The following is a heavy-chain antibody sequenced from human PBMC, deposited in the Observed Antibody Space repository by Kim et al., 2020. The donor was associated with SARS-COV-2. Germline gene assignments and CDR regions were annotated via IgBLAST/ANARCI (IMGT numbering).Heavy chain of an antibody. CDR3: ARGPAFWATVTPKGGYFQH. Sequence: SETLSLTCAVYGGSFSGYYWSWIRQPPGKGLEWIGEINHSGSTNYNPSLKSRVTISVDTSKNQSSLKLSSVTAADTAVYYCARGPAFWATVTPKGGYFQHWGQGTLVTVSS. J-gene: IGHJ1*01. CDR2: INHSGST. V-gene: IGHV4-34*01. CDR1: GGSFSGYY. D-gene: IGHD4-17*01.